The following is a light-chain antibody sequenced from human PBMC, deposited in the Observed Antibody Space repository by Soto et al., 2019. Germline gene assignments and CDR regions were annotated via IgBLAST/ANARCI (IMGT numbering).Light chain of an antibody. CDR1: SSDIGDYNF. CDR2: EVS. CDR3: SSYTGTNTLYV. J-gene: IGLJ1*01. V-gene: IGLV2-14*01. Sequence: QSVLTQPAPVSGSPGQSITISCTGTSSDIGDYNFVSWYQQYPGKAPKLMIYEVSNRPSGVSNRFSASKSGNTASLTISGLQAEDEAAYYCSSYTGTNTLYVFGTGTKVTVL.